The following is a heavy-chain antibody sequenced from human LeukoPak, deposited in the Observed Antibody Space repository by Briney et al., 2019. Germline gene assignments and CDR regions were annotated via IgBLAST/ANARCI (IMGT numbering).Heavy chain of an antibody. CDR2: ISYDGSNK. D-gene: IGHD4-23*01. Sequence: GGSLRLSCAASGFTFSSYGMHWVRQAPGKGLEWVTVISYDGSNKYYADSVKGRFTISRDNSKNTLYLQMNSLRAEDTAVYYCAKGGYHGNAPGYWGQGTLVTVSS. J-gene: IGHJ4*02. V-gene: IGHV3-30*18. CDR3: AKGGYHGNAPGY. CDR1: GFTFSSYG.